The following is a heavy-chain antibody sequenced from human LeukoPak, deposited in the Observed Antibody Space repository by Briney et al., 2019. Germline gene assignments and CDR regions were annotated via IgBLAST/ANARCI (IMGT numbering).Heavy chain of an antibody. V-gene: IGHV3-7*01. Sequence: GGSLRLSCAASGFTFSRHWMTWVRQAPGKGLEWVANIKHDGSEKYYVDSVKGRFTISRDNAKNSLYLQMNSLRAEDTAVYYCTRRYFDLWGQGTLVTVSS. CDR3: TRRYFDL. J-gene: IGHJ4*02. CDR1: GFTFSRHW. CDR2: IKHDGSEK.